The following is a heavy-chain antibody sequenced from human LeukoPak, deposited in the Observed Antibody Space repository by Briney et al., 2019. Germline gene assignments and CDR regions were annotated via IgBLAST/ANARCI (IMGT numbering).Heavy chain of an antibody. CDR2: IIPIFGTA. D-gene: IGHD3-22*01. J-gene: IGHJ3*02. V-gene: IGHV1-69*13. CDR3: ARSHYYDSSGYEEDAFDI. CDR1: GGTFSSYA. Sequence: ASVKVSCKASGGTFSSYAISWVRQAPGQGLEWMGGIIPIFGTANYAQKFQGRVTITADESTSTAYMELSSLRSEDTAVYYCARSHYYDSSGYEEDAFDIWGQGTVVTVSS.